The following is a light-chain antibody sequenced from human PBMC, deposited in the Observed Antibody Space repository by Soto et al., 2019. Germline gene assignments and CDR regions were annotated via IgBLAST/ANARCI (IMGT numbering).Light chain of an antibody. CDR2: DAS. Sequence: DIQMTQSPSSLSASVGDRVTITCQASQDIKNYLNWYQQKPGKAPTLLIYDASNLKTGVPSRFSGSVSGTHFTFTISSLQPEDIATYYCQHYDHLPPLSFGGGTKVEIK. CDR3: QHYDHLPPLS. V-gene: IGKV1-33*01. CDR1: QDIKNY. J-gene: IGKJ4*01.